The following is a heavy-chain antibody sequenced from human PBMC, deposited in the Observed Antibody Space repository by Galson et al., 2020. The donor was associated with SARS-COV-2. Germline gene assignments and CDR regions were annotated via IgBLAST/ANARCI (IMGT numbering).Heavy chain of an antibody. CDR3: ATGFPLIYDY. CDR1: GIMFSDFY. D-gene: IGHD3-10*01. CDR2: ISGSGRYT. V-gene: IGHV3-11*05. J-gene: IGHJ4*02. Sequence: GGSLRLSCATSGIMFSDFYMSWIRQAPGKGLEWVSLISGSGRYTNYADSVRGRFTISRDNTKNSLFLQMDSLRAEDTAVYYCATGFPLIYDYWGQGTLVTVSS.